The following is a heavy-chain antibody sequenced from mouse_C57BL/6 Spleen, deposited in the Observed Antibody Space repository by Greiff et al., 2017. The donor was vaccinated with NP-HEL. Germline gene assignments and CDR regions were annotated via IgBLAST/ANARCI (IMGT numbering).Heavy chain of an antibody. Sequence: QVQLQQSGAELVKPGASVKLSCKASGYTFTSYWMQWVKQRPGQGLEWIGEIDPSDSYTNYNQKFKGKATLTVDTSSSTAYMQLSSLTSEDSAVYYCARGNYDYDGRFAYWGQGTLVTVSA. CDR2: IDPSDSYT. CDR1: GYTFTSYW. J-gene: IGHJ3*01. V-gene: IGHV1-50*01. D-gene: IGHD2-4*01. CDR3: ARGNYDYDGRFAY.